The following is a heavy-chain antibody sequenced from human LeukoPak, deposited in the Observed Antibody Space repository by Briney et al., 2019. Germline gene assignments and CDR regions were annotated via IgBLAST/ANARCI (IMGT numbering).Heavy chain of an antibody. D-gene: IGHD3-10*01. CDR2: INHSGST. Sequence: PSETLSLTCAVYGGSFSGYYWSWIRQPSGKGLEWIGEINHSGSTNYNPSLKSRVTISVDTSKNQFSLKLSSVTAADTAVYYCARDSVLLVAFDIWGQGTMVTVSS. V-gene: IGHV4-34*01. CDR1: GGSFSGYY. CDR3: ARDSVLLVAFDI. J-gene: IGHJ3*02.